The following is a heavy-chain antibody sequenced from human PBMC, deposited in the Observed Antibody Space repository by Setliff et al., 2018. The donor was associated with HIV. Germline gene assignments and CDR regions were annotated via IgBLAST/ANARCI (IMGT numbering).Heavy chain of an antibody. V-gene: IGHV4-4*09. CDR2: IYGSGST. Sequence: PSETLSLTCAVSGDSIGTYSWHWLRQPPGKGLEWIGYIYGSGSTGYNPSLTSRVTMPTDTPNNRFALKLTSVTAADTAVYYCAKRAVQDGTVTSSNWFESWGRGTLVTVSS. D-gene: IGHD1-7*01. CDR1: GDSIGTYS. J-gene: IGHJ5*01. CDR3: AKRAVQDGTVTSSNWFES.